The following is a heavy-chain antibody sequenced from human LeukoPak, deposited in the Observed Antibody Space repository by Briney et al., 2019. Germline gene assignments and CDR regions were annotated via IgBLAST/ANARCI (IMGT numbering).Heavy chain of an antibody. Sequence: PSETLSLTCTVSGGSISSKNYYWGWIRQPPGKGLEWIGSIYYSGSTYYNPSLKSRVTVSVDTSKNQFSLKLSSVTAADTAVYYCARDFSTALGGYWGQGTLVTVSS. CDR3: ARDFSTALGGY. CDR1: GGSISSKNYY. D-gene: IGHD3/OR15-3a*01. V-gene: IGHV4-39*07. J-gene: IGHJ4*02. CDR2: IYYSGST.